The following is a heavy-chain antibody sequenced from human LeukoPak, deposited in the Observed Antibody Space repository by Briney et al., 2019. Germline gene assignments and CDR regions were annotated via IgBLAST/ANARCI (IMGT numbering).Heavy chain of an antibody. V-gene: IGHV5-51*01. CDR3: ARRYTGYEIDAFDI. CDR2: IYPGHSAP. CDR1: GYRFTSYW. J-gene: IGHJ3*02. Sequence: GESLEISCKGSGYRFTSYWIGWVRQMPGKGLEWMGIIYPGHSAPRYGPSFQGHVTISADKSISTAYLQWSSLKASDTAMYYCARRYTGYEIDAFDIWGQGTMVTVSS. D-gene: IGHD5-12*01.